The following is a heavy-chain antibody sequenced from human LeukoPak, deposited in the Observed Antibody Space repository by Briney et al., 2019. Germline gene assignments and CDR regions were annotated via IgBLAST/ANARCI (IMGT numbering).Heavy chain of an antibody. J-gene: IGHJ4*02. Sequence: PSETLSLTCAVYGGSFSGYYWSWIRQPPGKGLEWIGEINHSGNTTYNPSLKSRLTMSVDLSENHISLKLTSVTAADTAVYYCAREGGFYRPLDYSGQGTLVTVSS. D-gene: IGHD3-3*01. CDR3: AREGGFYRPLDY. CDR1: GGSFSGYY. V-gene: IGHV4-34*01. CDR2: INHSGNT.